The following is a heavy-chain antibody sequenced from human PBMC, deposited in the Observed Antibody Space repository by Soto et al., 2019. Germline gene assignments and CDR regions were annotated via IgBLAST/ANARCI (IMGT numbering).Heavy chain of an antibody. V-gene: IGHV3-30*18. CDR2: ISYDGSNK. CDR3: AKSSGSGSYHFDY. J-gene: IGHJ4*02. D-gene: IGHD3-10*01. CDR1: GHTFSSYG. Sequence: PGGSLRLSSAASGHTFSSYGMHWVRQAPGKGLEWVAVISYDGSNKYYADSVKGRFTISRDNSKNTLYLQMNSLRAEDTAVYYCAKSSGSGSYHFDYWGQGTLVTVSS.